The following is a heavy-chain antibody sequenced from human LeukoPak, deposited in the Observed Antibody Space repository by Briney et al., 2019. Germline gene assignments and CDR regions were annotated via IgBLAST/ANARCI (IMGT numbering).Heavy chain of an antibody. CDR2: IIPIFGTA. CDR1: GGTFSSYA. J-gene: IGHJ4*02. Sequence: GALVKVSCKASGGTFSSYAISWVRQAPGQGLEWLGGIIPIFGTANYAQKFQGRVTITTDESTSTAYMELSSLRSEDTAVYYCASGIAAAGTGLWGQGTLVTVSS. CDR3: ASGIAAAGTGL. V-gene: IGHV1-69*05. D-gene: IGHD6-13*01.